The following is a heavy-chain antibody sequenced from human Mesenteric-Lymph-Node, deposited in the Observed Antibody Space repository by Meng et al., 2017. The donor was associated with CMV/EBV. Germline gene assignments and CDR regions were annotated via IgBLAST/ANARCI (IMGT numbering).Heavy chain of an antibody. V-gene: IGHV3-33*06. J-gene: IGHJ4*02. Sequence: GSLRLSCSASGFTFTTYGMHWVRQAPGKGLEWVAVISYDGSNKYYADSVKGRFTISRDNSKNTLYLQMNSLRAEDTAVYYCVKDVENWGQGTLVTVSS. D-gene: IGHD5-24*01. CDR3: VKDVEN. CDR1: GFTFTTYG. CDR2: ISYDGSNK.